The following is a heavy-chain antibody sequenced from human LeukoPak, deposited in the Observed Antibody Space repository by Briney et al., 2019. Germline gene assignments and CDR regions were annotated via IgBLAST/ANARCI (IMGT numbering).Heavy chain of an antibody. D-gene: IGHD6-13*01. V-gene: IGHV4-59*01. J-gene: IGHJ4*02. Sequence: SETLSLTCNVTGGSISSYYWSWIRQPPGKGLEWLGYIYYTGSTNYNPSLKSRVTISVDTSKNQFSLKLSSVTAADTAVYYCARQQLSQLYYFDNWGQGTLVTVSS. CDR2: IYYTGST. CDR1: GGSISSYY. CDR3: ARQQLSQLYYFDN.